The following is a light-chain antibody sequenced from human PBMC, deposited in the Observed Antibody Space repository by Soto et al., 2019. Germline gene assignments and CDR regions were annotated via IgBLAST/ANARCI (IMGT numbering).Light chain of an antibody. Sequence: DIQMTQSPSTLSASVGDRVTITCRASQSINIWLAWYQQKPGKAPNLLLYEASTLESGVPSRFSGSGSGTEFTLTINSLQPEDVATYFCQEYNGWTFGQGTKVEVK. CDR1: QSINIW. V-gene: IGKV1-5*03. J-gene: IGKJ1*01. CDR2: EAS. CDR3: QEYNGWT.